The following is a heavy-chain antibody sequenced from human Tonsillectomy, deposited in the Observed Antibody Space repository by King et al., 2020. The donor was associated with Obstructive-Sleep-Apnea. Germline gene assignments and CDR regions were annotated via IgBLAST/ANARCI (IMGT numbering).Heavy chain of an antibody. D-gene: IGHD4-23*01. V-gene: IGHV4-34*01. Sequence: VQLQQWGAGLLKPSETLSLTCAVYGGSFSGHYWRWIRQPPGKGLEWIGEINHSGSTNYNPSLKSRVIITVDTSKNQFSLRLSSVTAADTAVYYCARGFLGDNSEGYYGMDVWGQGTTVTVSS. CDR3: ARGFLGDNSEGYYGMDV. J-gene: IGHJ6*02. CDR1: GGSFSGHY. CDR2: INHSGST.